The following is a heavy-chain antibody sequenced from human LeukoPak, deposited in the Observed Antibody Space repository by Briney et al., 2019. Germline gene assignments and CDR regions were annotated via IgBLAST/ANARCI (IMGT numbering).Heavy chain of an antibody. V-gene: IGHV3-21*01. CDR3: ARDADGSDQGAFDY. Sequence: GGSLRLSCAASGFTFSSYSMTWVRQAPGKGLEWVSSISSSSTYIYYADSVKGRFTISRDNAKNSLYLQMNSLRAEDTAVYYCARDADGSDQGAFDYWGQGTLVTVSS. CDR1: GFTFSSYS. CDR2: ISSSSTYI. D-gene: IGHD1-14*01. J-gene: IGHJ4*02.